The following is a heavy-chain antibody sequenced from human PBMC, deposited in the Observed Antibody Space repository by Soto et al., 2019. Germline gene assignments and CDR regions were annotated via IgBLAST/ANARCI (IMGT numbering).Heavy chain of an antibody. Sequence: QVQLVQSGAEVKKPGASVKVSCKASGYTFTSYYMHWVRQAPGQGLEWMGIINPSGGSTSYAQKFQGRVNMTRDTSTSTVYLELSSLRSEDTAVYYCARGRPIPLWRGYYGDYWGQGTLVTVSS. CDR1: GYTFTSYY. CDR2: INPSGGST. V-gene: IGHV1-46*01. J-gene: IGHJ4*02. D-gene: IGHD3-3*01. CDR3: ARGRPIPLWRGYYGDY.